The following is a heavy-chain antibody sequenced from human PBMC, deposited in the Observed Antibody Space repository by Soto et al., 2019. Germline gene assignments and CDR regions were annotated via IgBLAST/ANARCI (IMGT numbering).Heavy chain of an antibody. CDR3: AKGRGYYDSSGYYPAGAFDI. Sequence: GGSLRLSCAASGFTFSSYAMSWVRQAPGKGLEWVSAISGSGGSTYYADSVKGRFTISRDNSKNTLYLQMNSLRAEDTAVYYCAKGRGYYDSSGYYPAGAFDIWGQGTMVTVSS. CDR1: GFTFSSYA. D-gene: IGHD3-22*01. V-gene: IGHV3-23*01. J-gene: IGHJ3*02. CDR2: ISGSGGST.